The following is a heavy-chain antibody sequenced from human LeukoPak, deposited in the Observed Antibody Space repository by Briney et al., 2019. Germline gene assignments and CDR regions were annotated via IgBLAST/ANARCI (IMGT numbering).Heavy chain of an antibody. D-gene: IGHD2-2*01. J-gene: IGHJ4*02. CDR3: ARDFPTITSWNYFDY. CDR1: GYTFTSYD. Sequence: GASVKVSCKASGYTFTSYDINWVRQATGQGLEWMGWISAYNGNTNYAQKLQGRVTMTTDTSTSTAYMELRSLRSDDTAVYYCARDFPTITSWNYFDYWGQGALVVVSS. CDR2: ISAYNGNT. V-gene: IGHV1-18*01.